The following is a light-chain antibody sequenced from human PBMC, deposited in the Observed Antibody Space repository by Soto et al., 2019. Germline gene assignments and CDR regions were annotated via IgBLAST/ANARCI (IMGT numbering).Light chain of an antibody. CDR3: AAWDASLNGYV. CDR1: SSNIGSNT. Sequence: QSVLTQPPSASGTPAQRVTISCSGSSSNIGSNTVNWYQQVPGTAPKLLIYSNNQRPSGVPDRFSGSKSGTSASLAISGLQSEDEADYYCAAWDASLNGYVSVTGTRVTVL. J-gene: IGLJ1*01. V-gene: IGLV1-44*01. CDR2: SNN.